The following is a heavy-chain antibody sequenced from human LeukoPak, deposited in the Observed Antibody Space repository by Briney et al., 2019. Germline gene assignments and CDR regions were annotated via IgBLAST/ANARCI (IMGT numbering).Heavy chain of an antibody. D-gene: IGHD6-6*01. J-gene: IGHJ6*03. CDR2: INHSGST. CDR1: GGSISSYY. CDR3: ARDWGVSARPGYMDV. Sequence: SGTLSLTCTVSGGSISSYYWSWIRQPPGKGLEWIGEINHSGSTNYNPSLKSRVTISVDTSKNQFSLRLSSVTAADTAVYYCARDWGVSARPGYMDVWGKGTTVTVSS. V-gene: IGHV4-59*01.